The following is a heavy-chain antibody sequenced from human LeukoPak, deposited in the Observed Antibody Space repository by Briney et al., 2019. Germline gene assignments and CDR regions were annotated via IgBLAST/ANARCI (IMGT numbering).Heavy chain of an antibody. D-gene: IGHD3-3*01. CDR2: IYYSGTT. V-gene: IGHV4-39*01. CDR3: AKAGGPDFWSGYYVIDY. CDR1: GGSVSSSTYY. Sequence: PSETLSLTCTASGGSVSSSTYYWGWIRQPPGKGLEWIGSIYYSGTTYYNPSLKSRVTISVDTSKNQFSLKLSSVTAADTSVYYCAKAGGPDFWSGYYVIDYWGQGTLVTVSS. J-gene: IGHJ4*02.